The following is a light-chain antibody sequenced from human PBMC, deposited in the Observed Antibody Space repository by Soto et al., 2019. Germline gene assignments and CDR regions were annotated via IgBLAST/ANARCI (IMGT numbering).Light chain of an antibody. V-gene: IGLV2-14*01. CDR3: SSYTSSSTLV. J-gene: IGLJ1*01. CDR1: SSDVGGYNF. CDR2: DVS. Sequence: QSALTQPAAVSGSPGQSITISCTGTSSDVGGYNFVSWYQQQPGKAPKLMIYDVSNRPSGVSNRFSGSKSANTSSLTISDLQAEDEADYYCSSYTSSSTLVFGTGTKLTVL.